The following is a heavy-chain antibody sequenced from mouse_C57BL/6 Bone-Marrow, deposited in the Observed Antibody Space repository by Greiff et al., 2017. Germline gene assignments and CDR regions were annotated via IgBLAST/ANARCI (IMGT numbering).Heavy chain of an antibody. Sequence: EVKLTESGGGLVQPGGSLKLSCAASGFTFSDYYMYWVRQTPEKRLEWVAYISNGGGSTYYPDTVKGRFTISRDNAKNTLYLQMSRLKSEDTAMYYCARHGGNYGGNYFDYWGQGTTLTVSS. CDR3: ARHGGNYGGNYFDY. J-gene: IGHJ2*01. V-gene: IGHV5-12*01. CDR2: ISNGGGST. CDR1: GFTFSDYY. D-gene: IGHD2-1*01.